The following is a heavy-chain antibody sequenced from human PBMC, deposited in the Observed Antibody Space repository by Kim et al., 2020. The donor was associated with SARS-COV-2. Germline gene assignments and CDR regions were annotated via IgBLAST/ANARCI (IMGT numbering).Heavy chain of an antibody. CDR1: GGSISSYY. CDR3: ARGTSEWLLPADFDAFDI. D-gene: IGHD3-22*01. CDR2: IYYSGST. Sequence: SETLSLTCTVSGGSISSYYWSWIRQPPGKGLEWIGYIYYSGSTNYNPSLKSRVTISVDTSKNQFSLKLSSVTAADTAVYYCARGTSEWLLPADFDAFDIWGQGTMVTVSS. V-gene: IGHV4-59*13. J-gene: IGHJ3*02.